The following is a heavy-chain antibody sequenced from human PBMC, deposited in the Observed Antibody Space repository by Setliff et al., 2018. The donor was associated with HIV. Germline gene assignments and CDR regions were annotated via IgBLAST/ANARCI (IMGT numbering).Heavy chain of an antibody. V-gene: IGHV4-4*09. D-gene: IGHD1-1*01. CDR1: GGSFTTYY. CDR2: FYTSGST. Sequence: MLPETLSLTCTVSGGSFTTYYWSWLRQPPGKELEWIGYFYTSGSTNYNPSLKSRVTISIDTSKNQFSLKLNAVTAADTAVYYCARRPPLTTGREYYFDFWGQGTLVTVSS. J-gene: IGHJ4*02. CDR3: ARRPPLTTGREYYFDF.